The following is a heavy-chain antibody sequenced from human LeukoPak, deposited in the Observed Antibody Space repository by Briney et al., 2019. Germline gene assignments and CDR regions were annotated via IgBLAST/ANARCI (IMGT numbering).Heavy chain of an antibody. J-gene: IGHJ4*02. D-gene: IGHD6-13*01. CDR1: GFTFSSYN. CDR3: AAAVAAARY. V-gene: IGHV3-48*02. Sequence: GGSLRLSCAAPGFTFSSYNMNWVRQTPGKGLEWLSYISSSSGTIYYADSVQGRFTISRENAKNLLYLQMNSLRDDDTAVYYCAAAVAAARYWGQGTLVTVSS. CDR2: ISSSSGTI.